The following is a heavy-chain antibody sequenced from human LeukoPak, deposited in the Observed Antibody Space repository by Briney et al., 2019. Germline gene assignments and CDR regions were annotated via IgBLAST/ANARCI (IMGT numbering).Heavy chain of an antibody. CDR3: ARERGGTYRYYMDV. Sequence: SETLSLTCTVSGGSISSHYWSWIWQPPGKGLEWIGYIYYSGSTNYNPSLKSRVTISVDTSKNQFSLKLSSVTAADTAVYYCARERGGTYRYYMDVWGKGTTVTVSS. J-gene: IGHJ6*03. CDR1: GGSISSHY. CDR2: IYYSGST. D-gene: IGHD1-26*01. V-gene: IGHV4-59*11.